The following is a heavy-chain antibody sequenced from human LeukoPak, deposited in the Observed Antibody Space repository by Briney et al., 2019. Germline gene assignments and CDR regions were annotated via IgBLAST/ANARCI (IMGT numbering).Heavy chain of an antibody. CDR1: GFTLGDYA. Sequence: GGSLRLSCTASGFTLGDYAMSWFRQAPGKGLDWVAVILEDGSYQYYADSVKGRFTISRDNSKNTLFLQMNSLRGEDTAMYYCARVQGGGYRTADYWGQGTLVTVSS. J-gene: IGHJ4*02. CDR2: ILEDGSYQ. V-gene: IGHV3-30*04. D-gene: IGHD1-14*01. CDR3: ARVQGGGYRTADY.